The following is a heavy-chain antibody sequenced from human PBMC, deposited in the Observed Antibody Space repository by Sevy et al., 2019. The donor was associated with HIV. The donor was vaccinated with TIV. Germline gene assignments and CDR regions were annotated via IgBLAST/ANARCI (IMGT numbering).Heavy chain of an antibody. CDR2: ISHSGST. CDR1: GYSISSGYY. D-gene: IGHD6-13*01. J-gene: IGHJ4*02. CDR3: ARTASLIAAAGYFDY. Sequence: SETLSLTCAVSGYSISSGYYWGWIRQPPGKGLEWIGSISHSGSTYYNPSLKSRVTISGDTSKNQFSLKLSSVNAADTAVYYCARTASLIAAAGYFDYWGQGTLVTVSS. V-gene: IGHV4-38-2*01.